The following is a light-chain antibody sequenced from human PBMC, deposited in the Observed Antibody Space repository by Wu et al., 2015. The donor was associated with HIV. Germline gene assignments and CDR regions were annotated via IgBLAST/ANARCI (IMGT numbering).Light chain of an antibody. CDR3: QQYNNWHYT. CDR1: QSISSN. V-gene: IGKV3-15*01. Sequence: EIVMTQSPATLSVSPGERATLSCRASQSISSNLAWYQQKPGQAPRLLIYGASTRATGIPARFSGSGSGTGFTLTISSMQSEDFAVYYCQQYNNWHYTFGQGTKLEIK. J-gene: IGKJ2*01. CDR2: GAS.